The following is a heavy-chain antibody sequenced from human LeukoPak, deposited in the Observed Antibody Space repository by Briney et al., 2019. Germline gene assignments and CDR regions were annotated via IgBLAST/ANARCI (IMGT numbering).Heavy chain of an antibody. CDR2: IYYSGST. Sequence: SETLSLTCTVSGGSISSGGYYWSWIRQHPGKGLEWIGYIYYSGSTYYNPSHKSRVTISVDTSKNQFSLKLSSVTAADTAVYYCARDGRHRTIDYRGQGTLVTVSS. CDR1: GGSISSGGYY. D-gene: IGHD1-7*01. V-gene: IGHV4-31*03. J-gene: IGHJ4*02. CDR3: ARDGRHRTIDY.